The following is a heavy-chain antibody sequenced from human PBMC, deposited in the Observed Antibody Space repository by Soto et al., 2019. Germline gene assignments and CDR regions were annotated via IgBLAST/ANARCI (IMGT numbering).Heavy chain of an antibody. J-gene: IGHJ4*02. D-gene: IGHD3-9*01. V-gene: IGHV3-23*01. CDR2: IGASDDGST. Sequence: EVQLLESGGGLVQPGGSLRLSCAASGFTFSTYAMTWVRQGPGKGLECVSFIGASDDGSTFYADSVKGRFTISRDNSKNTLYLQLNSLRADDTAVYYCAKGDWADYWGQGALVTVSS. CDR3: AKGDWADY. CDR1: GFTFSTYA.